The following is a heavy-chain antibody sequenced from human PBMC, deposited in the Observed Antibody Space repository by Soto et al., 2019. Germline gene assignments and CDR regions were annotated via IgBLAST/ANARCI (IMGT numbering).Heavy chain of an antibody. CDR1: GDSISSGDYY. D-gene: IGHD3-22*01. J-gene: IGHJ4*02. Sequence: SETLSLTCTVSGDSISSGDYYWSWIRQPPGKGLEWIGYIYYSGSTYYNPSLKSRVTISVDTTKNQFSLKLSSVTAADTAVYYCARDDSSGYSGYWGQGTLVTVSS. V-gene: IGHV4-30-4*01. CDR2: IYYSGST. CDR3: ARDDSSGYSGY.